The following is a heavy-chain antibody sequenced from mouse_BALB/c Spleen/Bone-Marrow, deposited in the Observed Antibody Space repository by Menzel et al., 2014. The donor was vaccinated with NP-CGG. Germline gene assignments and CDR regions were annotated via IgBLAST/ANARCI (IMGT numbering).Heavy chain of an antibody. CDR2: IYPGNVNT. J-gene: IGHJ4*01. Sequence: QVQLKESGPELVKPGASVRISCKASGYTFTSYYIHWVKQRPGQGLEWIGWIYPGNVNTKYNEKFKGKATLTADKSSSTAYMQLSSLTSEDSAVYFCARRGSSGFYAMDYWGQGTSVTVSS. CDR1: GYTFTSYY. CDR3: ARRGSSGFYAMDY. V-gene: IGHV1S56*01. D-gene: IGHD3-1*01.